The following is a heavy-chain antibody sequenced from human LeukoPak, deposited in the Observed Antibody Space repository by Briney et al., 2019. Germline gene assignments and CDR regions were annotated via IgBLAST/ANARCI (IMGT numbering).Heavy chain of an antibody. CDR1: GFTFSDYY. J-gene: IGHJ4*02. Sequence: GGSLRLSCAASGFTFSDYYMSWIRQAPGKGLEWVSFISKDGRTMSYADSAKGRFTISRDNVKNSLYLQMNSLTADDTAVYFCARVRGSYSSDYWGQGTLVTVSS. V-gene: IGHV3-11*01. CDR3: ARVRGSYSSDY. D-gene: IGHD5-12*01. CDR2: ISKDGRTM.